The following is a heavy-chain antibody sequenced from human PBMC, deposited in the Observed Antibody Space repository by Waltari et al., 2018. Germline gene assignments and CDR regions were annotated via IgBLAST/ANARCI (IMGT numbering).Heavy chain of an antibody. CDR1: GFTFSRYW. Sequence: EVQLVESGGGLVQPGGSLRLSCEASGFTFSRYWMHWVRQAQGKGLVWVSRISSDGNTTTYADSVKGRFTISRDNAKNTLYLQMNSLRAEDTAVYYCARVEYSYGPYCFDSWGQGTPVTVSS. D-gene: IGHD5-18*01. CDR2: ISSDGNTT. V-gene: IGHV3-74*03. J-gene: IGHJ4*02. CDR3: ARVEYSYGPYCFDS.